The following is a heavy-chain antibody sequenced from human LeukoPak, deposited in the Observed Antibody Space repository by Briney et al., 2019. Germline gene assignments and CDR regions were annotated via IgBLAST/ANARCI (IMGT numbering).Heavy chain of an antibody. CDR3: ARAPYGDLTGYYYYYMDV. CDR1: GFTVSSNY. CDR2: IYSGGST. Sequence: GGSLRLSCAASGFTVSSNYMSWVRQAPGKGLEWVSVIYSGGSTYYADSVKGRFTISRDNSKNTLYLQMNSLRAGDTAVYYCARAPYGDLTGYYYYYMDVWGKGTTVTVSS. D-gene: IGHD4-17*01. J-gene: IGHJ6*03. V-gene: IGHV3-53*01.